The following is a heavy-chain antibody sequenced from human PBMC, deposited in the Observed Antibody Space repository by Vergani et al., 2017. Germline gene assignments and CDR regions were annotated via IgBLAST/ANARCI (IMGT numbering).Heavy chain of an antibody. CDR2: IWYDGSNK. CDR1: GFTFSSYG. J-gene: IGHJ4*02. CDR3: PRVGDITMVRGVSSLPDY. D-gene: IGHD3-10*01. V-gene: IGHV3-33*01. Sequence: QVQLVESGGGVVQPGRSLRLPCAASGFTFSSYGMHWVRQAPGKGLEGVAVIWYDGSNKYYADSVKGRFTISRDNSKNTLYLQMNSLRAEDTAVYYCPRVGDITMVRGVSSLPDYWGQGTLVTVSS.